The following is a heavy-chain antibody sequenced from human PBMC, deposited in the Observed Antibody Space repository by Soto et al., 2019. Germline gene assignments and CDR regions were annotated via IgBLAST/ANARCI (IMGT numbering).Heavy chain of an antibody. Sequence: QLQLQESGSGLVKPSQTLSLTCAVSGGSISSGGYSWRWIRQPPGKGLEWIVYIYHSGSTYYNPSLKSRVTISVDRSKNQFSLKLSSLTAADTAVYYFARVPWPWGQGTLVTVSS. CDR3: ARVPWP. J-gene: IGHJ5*02. CDR2: IYHSGST. CDR1: GGSISSGGYS. V-gene: IGHV4-30-2*01.